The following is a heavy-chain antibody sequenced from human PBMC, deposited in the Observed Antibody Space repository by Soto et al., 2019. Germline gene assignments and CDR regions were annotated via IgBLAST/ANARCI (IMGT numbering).Heavy chain of an antibody. V-gene: IGHV3-72*01. D-gene: IGHD3-10*01. J-gene: IGHJ6*02. CDR1: GFTFSDHY. Sequence: GGSLRLSCAASGFTFSDHYMDWVRQAPGKGLEWVGRTRNKANSYTTEYAASVKGRFTISRDDSKNSLYLQMNSLKTEDTAVYYCARGRITMVRGVIAKRAYYGMDVWGQGTTVTVSS. CDR2: TRNKANSYTT. CDR3: ARGRITMVRGVIAKRAYYGMDV.